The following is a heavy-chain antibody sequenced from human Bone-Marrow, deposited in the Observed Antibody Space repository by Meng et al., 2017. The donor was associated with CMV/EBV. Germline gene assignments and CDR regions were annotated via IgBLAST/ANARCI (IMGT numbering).Heavy chain of an antibody. CDR1: GFTFDDYA. V-gene: IGHV3-9*01. CDR3: AKDMNSSTKKGFFDY. Sequence: SLKISCAASGFTFDDYAMHWVRQAPGKGLEWVSGISWNSGSIGYADSVKGRFTISRDNAKNSLYLQMNSLRAEDTALYYCAKDMNSSTKKGFFDYWGQGTLVTVSS. CDR2: ISWNSGSI. J-gene: IGHJ4*02. D-gene: IGHD6-13*01.